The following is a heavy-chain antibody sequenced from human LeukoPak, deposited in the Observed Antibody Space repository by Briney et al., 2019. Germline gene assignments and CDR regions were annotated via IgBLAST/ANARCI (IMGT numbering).Heavy chain of an antibody. D-gene: IGHD2-2*01. CDR1: GFTFSSHG. Sequence: PGGSLRLSCAASGFTFSSHGMNWVRQAPGKGLEWVSGIIPSGHTTYYADSVRGRFTVSRDTSKNTVYLQLNSLRPEDTAVYYCAKDLRGGVVPGAIDYWGQGTLVTVSS. CDR3: AKDLRGGVVPGAIDY. V-gene: IGHV3-23*01. CDR2: IIPSGHTT. J-gene: IGHJ4*02.